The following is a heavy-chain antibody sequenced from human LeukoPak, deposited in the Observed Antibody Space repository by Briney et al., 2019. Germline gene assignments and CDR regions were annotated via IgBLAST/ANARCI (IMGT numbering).Heavy chain of an antibody. D-gene: IGHD2-2*01. J-gene: IGHJ6*02. V-gene: IGHV3-20*04. CDR1: GFTFDASG. Sequence: GGSLRLSCAASGFTFDASGMSWVRQAPGKWLEWVSAINLNGGSTGYADSVKGRFTISRDNAKNSLYLQMNSLRAEDTALYYCARDMGYCSSTSCYSPYYGMDVWGQGTTVTVSS. CDR3: ARDMGYCSSTSCYSPYYGMDV. CDR2: INLNGGST.